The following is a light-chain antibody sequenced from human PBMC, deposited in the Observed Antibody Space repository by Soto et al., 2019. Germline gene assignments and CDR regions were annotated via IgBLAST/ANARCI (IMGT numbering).Light chain of an antibody. CDR2: GAS. CDR1: QSVISSY. V-gene: IGKV3-20*01. J-gene: IGKJ2*01. CDR3: QHYCGSPGYT. Sequence: EIVLTQSPGTLSLSPGERATLSCRASQSVISSYLAWYQQKPGQAPRLVIFGASNRATGIPDRFRGSGSGTDFTLTISRLEPEDFAVYYCQHYCGSPGYTFGQGTKLQIK.